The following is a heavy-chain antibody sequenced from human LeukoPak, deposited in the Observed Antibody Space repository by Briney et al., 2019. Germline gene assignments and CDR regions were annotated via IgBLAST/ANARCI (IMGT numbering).Heavy chain of an antibody. CDR2: INHSGST. J-gene: IGHJ4*02. CDR1: GGSFSGYY. D-gene: IGHD3-3*01. Sequence: SETLSLTCAVYGGSFSGYYWSWIRQPPVKGLEWIGEINHSGSTNYNPSLKSRVTISVDTSKNQFSLKLSSVTAADTAVYYCARGRYYDFWSGYRPIYFDYWGQGTLVTVSS. CDR3: ARGRYYDFWSGYRPIYFDY. V-gene: IGHV4-34*01.